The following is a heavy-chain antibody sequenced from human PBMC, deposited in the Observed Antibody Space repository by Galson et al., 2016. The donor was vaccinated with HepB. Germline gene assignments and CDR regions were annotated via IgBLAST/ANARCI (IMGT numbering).Heavy chain of an antibody. CDR3: ARRITAWHAFAI. D-gene: IGHD3-10*01. CDR1: GYTFTDHF. Sequence: SVKVSCKASGYTFTDHFLHWVRQAPGQGLEWMGRINPHSGGTNFAQKFQGRVTMTRDTSITTAYLELSSLTSDDTAVYYCARRITAWHAFAIWGQGTMVTVSS. J-gene: IGHJ3*02. V-gene: IGHV1-2*06. CDR2: INPHSGGT.